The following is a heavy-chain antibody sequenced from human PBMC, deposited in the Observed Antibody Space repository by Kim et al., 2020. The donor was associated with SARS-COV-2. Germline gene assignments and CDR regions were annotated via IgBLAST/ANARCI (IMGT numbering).Heavy chain of an antibody. D-gene: IGHD3-10*01. Sequence: GGSLRLSCAASGFTFSSYAMHWVRQAPGKGLEYVSAISSNGGSTYYANSVKGRFTISRDNSKNTLYLQMGSLRAEDMAVYYCARSTYYGSGSYYNGYYYYYGMDVWGQGTTVTVSS. CDR2: ISSNGGST. CDR3: ARSTYYGSGSYYNGYYYYYGMDV. CDR1: GFTFSSYA. J-gene: IGHJ6*02. V-gene: IGHV3-64*01.